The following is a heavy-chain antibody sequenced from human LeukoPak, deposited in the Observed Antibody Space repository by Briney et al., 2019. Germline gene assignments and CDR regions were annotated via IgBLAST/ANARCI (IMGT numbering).Heavy chain of an antibody. CDR1: GYSFTSYW. CDR2: IYPGDSDT. D-gene: IGHD6-19*01. Sequence: GESLQISCKGSGYSFTSYWIGWVRPLPGKGLEWMGIIYPGDSDTRYSPSFQGQVTISADKSISTAYVQWSSLKASDTAMYYCARRIAVAGTDYFDYWGQGTLVTVSS. J-gene: IGHJ4*02. CDR3: ARRIAVAGTDYFDY. V-gene: IGHV5-51*01.